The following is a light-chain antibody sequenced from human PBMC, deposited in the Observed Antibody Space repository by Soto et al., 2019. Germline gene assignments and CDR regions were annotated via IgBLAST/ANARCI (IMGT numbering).Light chain of an antibody. CDR2: GAS. Sequence: EIVLTQSPGTLSLSPGERATLSCRASQSVSSNFLAWYQQKPAQAPMLLIYGASSRATGIPEGLGGSGSGAGFTLTISRREPEDFAVYYYQQSSSALTFGEGTRLEIK. CDR3: QQSSSALT. V-gene: IGKV3-20*01. J-gene: IGKJ5*01. CDR1: QSVSSNF.